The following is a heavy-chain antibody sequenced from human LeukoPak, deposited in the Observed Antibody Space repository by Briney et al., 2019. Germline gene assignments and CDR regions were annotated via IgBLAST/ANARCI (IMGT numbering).Heavy chain of an antibody. CDR1: GYTFTGYY. D-gene: IGHD6-13*01. CDR2: INSKRGGT. CDR3: ARSMAPSGSLYFQH. Sequence: ASVKVSCKASGYTFTGYYMHWVRQAPGQGLEWMGWINSKRGGTNYAQKFQGRVTMTRDTSISAAYMELSRLRSDDTAVYYCARSMAPSGSLYFQHWGQGTLVTVSS. J-gene: IGHJ1*01. V-gene: IGHV1-2*02.